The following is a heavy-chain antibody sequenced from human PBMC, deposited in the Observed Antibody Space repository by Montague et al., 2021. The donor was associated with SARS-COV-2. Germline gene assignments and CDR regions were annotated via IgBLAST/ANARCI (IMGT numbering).Heavy chain of an antibody. CDR3: ARDTYSSAAGLQL. CDR1: GVSIRSHY. D-gene: IGHD3-10*01. Sequence: SETLSLTCTVSGVSIRSHYWSWVRQSAGQRLEWLGRIYPSGTTDFSPSRESRLTLSIDTSKNQFSLRLTSVTAADTAIYYCARDTYSSAAGLQLWGQGTLVTVSS. CDR2: IYPSGTT. V-gene: IGHV4-4*07. J-gene: IGHJ4*02.